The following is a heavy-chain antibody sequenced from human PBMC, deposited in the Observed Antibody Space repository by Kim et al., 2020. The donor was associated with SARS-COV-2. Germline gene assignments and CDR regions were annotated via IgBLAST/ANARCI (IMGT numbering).Heavy chain of an antibody. V-gene: IGHV4-39*01. Sequence: TPALKSRVTISVDTSKNQFSLKLSSVTAADTAVYYCARREYYYDSSGYSYWGQGTLVTVSS. J-gene: IGHJ4*02. CDR3: ARREYYYDSSGYSY. D-gene: IGHD3-22*01.